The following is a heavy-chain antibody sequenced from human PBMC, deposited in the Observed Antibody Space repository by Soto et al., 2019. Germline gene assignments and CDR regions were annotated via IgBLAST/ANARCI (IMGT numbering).Heavy chain of an antibody. CDR3: ARVWEIGWLVTFDY. D-gene: IGHD6-19*01. CDR2: MNPNSGNT. V-gene: IGHV1-8*01. J-gene: IGHJ4*02. Sequence: VKVSCKASGYTFTSYDINWVRQATGQGLEWMGWMNPNSGNTGYAQKFQGRVTMTRNTSISTAYMELSSLRSEDTAVYYCARVWEIGWLVTFDYWGQGTLVTVSS. CDR1: GYTFTSYD.